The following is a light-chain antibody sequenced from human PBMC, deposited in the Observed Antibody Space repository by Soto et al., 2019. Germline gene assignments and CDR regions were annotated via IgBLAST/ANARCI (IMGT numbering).Light chain of an antibody. J-gene: IGLJ2*01. CDR3: AAWDDSLNGVV. CDR1: SSNIGSNT. V-gene: IGLV1-44*01. Sequence: QPVLTHPPSASGTPGQRVTISCSGSSSNIGSNTVNWYQQLPGTAPKLLIYSNNQRPSGVPDRFSGSKSGTSSSLAISGLQSVDEADYYCAAWDDSLNGVVFGGGTKVTVL. CDR2: SNN.